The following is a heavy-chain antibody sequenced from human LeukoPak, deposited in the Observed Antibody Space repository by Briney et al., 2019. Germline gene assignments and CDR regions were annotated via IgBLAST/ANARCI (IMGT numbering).Heavy chain of an antibody. V-gene: IGHV4-59*01. J-gene: IGHJ5*02. D-gene: IGHD1-26*01. Sequence: SETLSLTCTVSGGSISSYYWSWIRQPPGKGLEWIGYIYYSGSTNYNPSLKSRVTISVDTSKNQFSLKLSSVTAADTAVYYCAREVLVGATSWFDPWGQGTLVTVS. CDR1: GGSISSYY. CDR2: IYYSGST. CDR3: AREVLVGATSWFDP.